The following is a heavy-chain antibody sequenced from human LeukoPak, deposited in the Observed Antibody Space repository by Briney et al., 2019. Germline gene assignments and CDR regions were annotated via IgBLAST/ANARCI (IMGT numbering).Heavy chain of an antibody. D-gene: IGHD5-12*01. V-gene: IGHV1-2*02. CDR1: GYTFTGYY. CDR2: INSNSGGT. CDR3: RVVAPRPPFDY. Sequence: ASVHVSFMACGYTFTGYYMHWVRPAPAQGLEWMGWINSNSGGTNYAQKFQGRVTMTRDTSISTAYMELSRLRSDDPAVCSCRVVAPRPPFDYWGQGTLVTVSS. J-gene: IGHJ4*02.